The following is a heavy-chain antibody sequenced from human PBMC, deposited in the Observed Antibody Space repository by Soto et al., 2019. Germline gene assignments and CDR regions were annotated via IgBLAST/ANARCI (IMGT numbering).Heavy chain of an antibody. CDR3: AVGVFSLSLDY. J-gene: IGHJ4*02. D-gene: IGHD3-16*02. CDR1: GGSISSGGYY. V-gene: IGHV4-31*03. Sequence: QVQLQESGPGLVKPSQTLSLTCTVSGGSISSGGYYWSWIRQHPGKGLEWIGYIYYSGSTHYNPSLTRRVTISVDTSTNQFSLKLSSVTAADTAVYYCAVGVFSLSLDYWGQGTLVTVSS. CDR2: IYYSGST.